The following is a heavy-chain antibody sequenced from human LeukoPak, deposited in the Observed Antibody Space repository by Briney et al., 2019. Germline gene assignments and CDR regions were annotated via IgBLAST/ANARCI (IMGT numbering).Heavy chain of an antibody. Sequence: SETLSLTCTVSGGSISSSSYYWGWIRQPPEKRLESIGSIYYSGSTYYNPSLRSRVTISVDTSKNQFSLKLSSVTAADTAVYYCARLKFYDSTGYSPGYYMDVWGKGTAVTVSS. CDR2: IYYSGST. CDR3: ARLKFYDSTGYSPGYYMDV. J-gene: IGHJ6*03. V-gene: IGHV4-39*01. D-gene: IGHD3-22*01. CDR1: GGSISSSSYY.